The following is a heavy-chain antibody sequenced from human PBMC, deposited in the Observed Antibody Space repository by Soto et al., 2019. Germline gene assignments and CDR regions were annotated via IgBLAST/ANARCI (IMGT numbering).Heavy chain of an antibody. J-gene: IGHJ6*03. CDR2: IYYSGST. V-gene: IGHV4-59*12. CDR1: GGSISSYY. CDR3: ARGPTVTTKMYYYYYYMDV. D-gene: IGHD4-4*01. Sequence: SETLSLTCTVSGGSISSYYWSWIRQPPGKGLEWIGYIYYSGSTNYNPSLKSRVTISVDTSKNQFSLKLSSVTAADTAVYYCARGPTVTTKMYYYYYYMDVWGKGATVTVSS.